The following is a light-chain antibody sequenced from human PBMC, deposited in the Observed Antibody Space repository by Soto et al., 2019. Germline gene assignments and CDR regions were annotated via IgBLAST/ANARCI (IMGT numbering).Light chain of an antibody. CDR2: AAS. Sequence: DIQMTQSPSSLSASVGDRVTITCRASQSISSYLNWYQQKPGKAPKLLIYAASSLQSGVPSRFSGSGSGTDFTLTISSLHPEDFATYYCQQSYSTPVWTFGQGTKVEIK. CDR1: QSISSY. CDR3: QQSYSTPVWT. V-gene: IGKV1-39*01. J-gene: IGKJ1*01.